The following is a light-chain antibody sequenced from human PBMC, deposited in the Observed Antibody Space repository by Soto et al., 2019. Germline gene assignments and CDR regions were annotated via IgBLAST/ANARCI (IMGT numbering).Light chain of an antibody. J-gene: IGKJ1*01. Sequence: EIVLTQSPGTLSLSPGERATLSCRASQSVSSSFLAWYQQKPGQAPRLLIYGASSRATGIPDRFSGSGSGTDFTLTISRLEPEDVAVYYCQQYVSSVTFGQGTKVEIK. CDR3: QQYVSSVT. V-gene: IGKV3-20*01. CDR2: GAS. CDR1: QSVSSSF.